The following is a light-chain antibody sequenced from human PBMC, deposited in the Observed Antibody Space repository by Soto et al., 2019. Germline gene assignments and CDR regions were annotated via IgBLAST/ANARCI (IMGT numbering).Light chain of an antibody. J-gene: IGKJ5*01. Sequence: EIVMTQSPATLSVSPGERATLSCRASQSVSSNLAWYQQKPGQAPRLLIYGASTRATGIPARFSGSGSGTELTLTISSLQSEDFAVYYCQQYNNWPPPITFGQGTRLEIK. CDR1: QSVSSN. CDR2: GAS. V-gene: IGKV3D-15*01. CDR3: QQYNNWPPPIT.